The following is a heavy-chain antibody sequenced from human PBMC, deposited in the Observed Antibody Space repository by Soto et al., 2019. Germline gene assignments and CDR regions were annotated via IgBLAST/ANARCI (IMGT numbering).Heavy chain of an antibody. CDR2: IHPSGDT. CDR3: ARGERPIAVAGVFDY. CDR1: GYKFTTYF. Sequence: ASVKVSCKASGYKFTTYFIHWVRQAPGQGLEWMGMIHPSGDTGYAQKFRGRVTMTIDTSTSTAYMELSSLRSEDTAVYYCARGERPIAVAGVFDYWGQGTLVTVSS. J-gene: IGHJ4*02. D-gene: IGHD6-19*01. V-gene: IGHV1-46*01.